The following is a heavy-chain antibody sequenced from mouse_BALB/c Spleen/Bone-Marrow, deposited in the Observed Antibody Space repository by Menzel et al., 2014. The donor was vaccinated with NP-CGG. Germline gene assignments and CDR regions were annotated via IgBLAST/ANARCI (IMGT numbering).Heavy chain of an antibody. CDR1: GFTFSSYT. D-gene: IGHD2-4*01. J-gene: IGHJ2*01. Sequence: EVKLVESGGGLVKPGGSLKLSCAASGFTFSSYTMSWVRQTPEKRLEWVATISSGGGNTYYPDSVKGRFTISRGNAKNNLYLQMSSPRSEDTALYYCARYMITTSYFDYWGQGTTLTVSS. CDR2: ISSGGGNT. CDR3: ARYMITTSYFDY. V-gene: IGHV5-9*03.